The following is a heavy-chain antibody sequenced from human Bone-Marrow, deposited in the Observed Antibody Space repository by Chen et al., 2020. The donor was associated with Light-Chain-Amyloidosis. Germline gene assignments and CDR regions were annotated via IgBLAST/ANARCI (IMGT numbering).Heavy chain of an antibody. CDR1: GVSTITSREYY. J-gene: IGHJ3*01. CDR3: ARGPSEVKWGVVVGAFTFDF. V-gene: IGHV4-39*07. CDR2: IFYGDIT. D-gene: IGHD3-3*01. Sequence: QLQESGPGLVEPSKTLSLTCTVSGVSTITSREYYWGWMRQTPGKGLEWIGSIFYGDITYYNPNLKSRVTLSVDPSNSRISLRLKSVTAGDTAMYYCARGPSEVKWGVVVGAFTFDFWGQGTMVTVSP.